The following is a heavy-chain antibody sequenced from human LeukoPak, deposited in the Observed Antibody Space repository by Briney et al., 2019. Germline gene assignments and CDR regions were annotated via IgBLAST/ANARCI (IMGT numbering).Heavy chain of an antibody. CDR3: AELGITMIGGV. J-gene: IGHJ6*04. V-gene: IGHV3-48*04. Sequence: GGSLRLSCAASGFTFTSYGMTWVRQAPGKGLEWVSYISSSGSTIYYADSVKGRFTISRDNAKNSLYLQMNSLRAEDTAVYYCAELGITMIGGVWGKGTTVTISS. D-gene: IGHD3-10*02. CDR2: ISSSGSTI. CDR1: GFTFTSYG.